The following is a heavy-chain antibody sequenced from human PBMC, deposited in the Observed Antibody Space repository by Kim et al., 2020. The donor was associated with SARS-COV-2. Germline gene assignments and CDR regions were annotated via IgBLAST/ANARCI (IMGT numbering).Heavy chain of an antibody. Sequence: SETLSLTCAVYGGSFSGYYWSWIRQPPGKGLEWIGEINHSGSTNYNPSLKSRVTISVDTSKNQFSLKLSSVTAADTAVYYCARGGILNWFDPWGQGTLVT. J-gene: IGHJ5*02. CDR2: INHSGST. V-gene: IGHV4-34*01. CDR1: GGSFSGYY. D-gene: IGHD6-13*01. CDR3: ARGGILNWFDP.